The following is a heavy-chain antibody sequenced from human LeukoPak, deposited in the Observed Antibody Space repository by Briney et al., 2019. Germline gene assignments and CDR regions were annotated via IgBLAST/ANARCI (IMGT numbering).Heavy chain of an antibody. J-gene: IGHJ4*02. V-gene: IGHV3-21*01. CDR3: ARTQDSSSWYYFY. Sequence: GGSLRLSCAASGFTFSSYSMNWVRQAPGKGLEWVSSISSSSSYTYYADSVKGRFTISRDNAKNSLYLQMNSLRAEDTAVYYCARTQDSSSWYYFYWGQGTLVTVSS. D-gene: IGHD6-13*01. CDR1: GFTFSSYS. CDR2: ISSSSSYT.